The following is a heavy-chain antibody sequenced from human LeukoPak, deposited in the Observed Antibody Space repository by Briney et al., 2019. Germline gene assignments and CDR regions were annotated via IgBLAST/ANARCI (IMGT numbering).Heavy chain of an antibody. V-gene: IGHV3-53*01. Sequence: GGSLRLPCAASGFTVSSNYMSWVRQAPGKGLEWVSVIYSGGSTYYADSVKGRFTISRDNSKNTLYLQMNSLRAEDTAVYYCARVSSVDYYDSSGHRSMDVWGQGTTVTVSS. CDR3: ARVSSVDYYDSSGHRSMDV. CDR1: GFTVSSNY. CDR2: IYSGGST. J-gene: IGHJ6*02. D-gene: IGHD3-22*01.